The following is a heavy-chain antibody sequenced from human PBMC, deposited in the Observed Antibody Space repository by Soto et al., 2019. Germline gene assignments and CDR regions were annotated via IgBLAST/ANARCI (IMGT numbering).Heavy chain of an antibody. CDR2: TSYDGTNK. V-gene: IGHV3-30*19. CDR1: GFRFKSYV. Sequence: QVQLVESGGGVVQPGTSLRLSCLASGFRFKSYVMSWVRQPPGKGLEWVALTSYDGTNKYYGDSVTGRFTVSRDNSKNTLHLQMDSLSPEDTALYYCARWGTTGGFDLWGQGTLVSVSS. J-gene: IGHJ4*02. D-gene: IGHD3-16*01. CDR3: ARWGTTGGFDL.